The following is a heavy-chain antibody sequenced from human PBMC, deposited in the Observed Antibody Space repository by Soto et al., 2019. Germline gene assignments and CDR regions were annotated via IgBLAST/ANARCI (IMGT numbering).Heavy chain of an antibody. CDR3: LRGLSLAKDGYNAFYYYGMDV. Sequence: PGESLKSSFKGSGYSFTNYWINWVRQMPGKVLELMGTIDPSDSYTNYSPSFQGHVTISVDKSVNNAYLQWSSLKASDTVMYYCLRGLSLAKDGYNAFYYYGMDVWGQATTVTVSS. CDR1: GYSFTNYW. J-gene: IGHJ6*02. V-gene: IGHV5-10-1*01. CDR2: IDPSDSYT. D-gene: IGHD5-18*01.